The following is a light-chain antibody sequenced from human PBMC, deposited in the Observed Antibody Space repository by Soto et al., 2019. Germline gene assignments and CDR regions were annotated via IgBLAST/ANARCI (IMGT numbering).Light chain of an antibody. Sequence: EFVLTQSPGTLSLSPGERATLSCRASQSVAGNYLAWYQQKPGQAPRRLIYGASTRATGVPARFSGSGSGTEFTLTISSLQSEDFAVYYCQQYNNWWTFGQGTKVDI. CDR3: QQYNNWWT. V-gene: IGKV3-15*01. J-gene: IGKJ1*01. CDR1: QSVAGN. CDR2: GAS.